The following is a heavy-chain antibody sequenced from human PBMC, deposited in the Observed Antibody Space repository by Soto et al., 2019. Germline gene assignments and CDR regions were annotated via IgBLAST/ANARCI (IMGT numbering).Heavy chain of an antibody. J-gene: IGHJ4*02. D-gene: IGHD1-26*01. Sequence: GSLRLSCTASGFSFSSYALSWVRQAPGKGLEWVSTISGSDGKTYYADSVKGRFSISRDTSKTTLYLEMTSLRVEDTAVYYCARWSFLDYWGQGTRVTVSS. CDR3: ARWSFLDY. CDR2: ISGSDGKT. CDR1: GFSFSSYA. V-gene: IGHV3-23*01.